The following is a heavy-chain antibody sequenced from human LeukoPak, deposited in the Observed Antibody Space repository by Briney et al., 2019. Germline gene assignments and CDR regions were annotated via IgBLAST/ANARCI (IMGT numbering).Heavy chain of an antibody. V-gene: IGHV3-74*01. CDR1: GFTFSNYW. D-gene: IGHD3-16*01. CDR2: ISTDGTTT. J-gene: IGHJ3*01. CDR3: ARDFWGAFDF. Sequence: GGSLRLSCAASGFTFSNYWMHWVRQAPGKGLVWLSQISTDGTTTNYADSVKGRFTISRDNAENTLYLQMNSLRAEDTAVYYCARDFWGAFDFWGQGTMVTVSS.